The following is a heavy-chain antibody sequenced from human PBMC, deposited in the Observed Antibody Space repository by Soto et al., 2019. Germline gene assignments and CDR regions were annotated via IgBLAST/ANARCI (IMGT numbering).Heavy chain of an antibody. J-gene: IGHJ4*02. CDR3: ATKYFDFLSVYRSVIPGFDQ. CDR1: GYTLADLS. CDR2: SVSEDGET. D-gene: IGHD3-3*01. V-gene: IGHV1-24*01. Sequence: QVQLVQSGAEVKKPGASVKVSCKVSGYTLADLSIHWVRQAPGKGLEWVGGSVSEDGETGYAQKFQGRVTMTEDTSTDTAYMELGTLTSEDTAVYYCATKYFDFLSVYRSVIPGFDQWGQGTLVTVSS.